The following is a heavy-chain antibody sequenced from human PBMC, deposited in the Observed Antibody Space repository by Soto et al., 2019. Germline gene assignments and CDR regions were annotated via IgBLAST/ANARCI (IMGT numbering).Heavy chain of an antibody. V-gene: IGHV1-69*18. CDR2: IIPFIGTA. CDR1: GGTFSSYA. D-gene: IGHD4-4*01. CDR3: ARIVMTTVPASDYYGMDV. J-gene: IGHJ6*02. Sequence: QVQLVQSGAEVKKPGSSVTVSCKASGGTFSSYAISWVRQAPGQGLEWIGRIIPFIGTANYAQKFQGRVTIAADESTSTAYRELTSLRSEDTAVYYCARIVMTTVPASDYYGMDVWGQGTTVTVS.